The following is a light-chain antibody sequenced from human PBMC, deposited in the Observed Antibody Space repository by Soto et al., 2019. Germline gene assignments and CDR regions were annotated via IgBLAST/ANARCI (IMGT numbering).Light chain of an antibody. J-gene: IGLJ1*01. V-gene: IGLV2-8*01. CDR3: KSYAVSNPYV. CDR2: EVV. Sequence: QSALTQPPSASGSPGQSVTISCTGTKNDIGVYDFVSWYQHHPGKAPRLIIYEVVQRPSGVPDRFSGSKSGNTASLTVSGLQAADDADYFCKSYAVSNPYVFGSGTKLTVL. CDR1: KNDIGVYDF.